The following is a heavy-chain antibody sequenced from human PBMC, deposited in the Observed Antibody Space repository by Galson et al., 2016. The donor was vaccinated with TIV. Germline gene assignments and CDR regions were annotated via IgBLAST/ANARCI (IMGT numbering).Heavy chain of an antibody. D-gene: IGHD1-7*01. Sequence: SLRLSCAASGLTVSQNYMSWVRQAPGKGLEWVSIIYTGGNTYYADPVEGRFTMSRDTSMNTVYLRMDSLRAEDTAIYYCARDNNWNYANDAFDLWGQGTMVTVSS. J-gene: IGHJ3*01. V-gene: IGHV3-53*01. CDR3: ARDNNWNYANDAFDL. CDR1: GLTVSQNY. CDR2: IYTGGNT.